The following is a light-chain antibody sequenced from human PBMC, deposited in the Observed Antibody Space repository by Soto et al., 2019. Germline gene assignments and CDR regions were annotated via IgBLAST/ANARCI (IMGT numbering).Light chain of an antibody. CDR2: GAS. J-gene: IGKJ1*01. V-gene: IGKV3-20*01. Sequence: EIVVTQSPGTMSLSPGERATLSCRASQSDSNNNLAWYQQKPGQAPRLLIYGASNMATAIPDRFSSSATGTDFTLAISRREPEVFAVYYCQQYGSSGTFGQGTKVDIK. CDR1: QSDSNNN. CDR3: QQYGSSGT.